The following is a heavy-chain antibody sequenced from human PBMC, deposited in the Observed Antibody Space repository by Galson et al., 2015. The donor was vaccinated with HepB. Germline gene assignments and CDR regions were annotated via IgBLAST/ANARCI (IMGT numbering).Heavy chain of an antibody. CDR2: IIPIFGIA. D-gene: IGHD3-22*01. J-gene: IGHJ4*02. V-gene: IGHV1-69*10. Sequence: SVKVSCKASGGTFSSYAISWVRQAPGQGLEWMGGIIPIFGIANYAQKFQGRVTITADKSTSTAYMELSSLRSEDTAVYYCARGGYYDSSGHFDYWGQGTLVTVSS. CDR3: ARGGYYDSSGHFDY. CDR1: GGTFSSYA.